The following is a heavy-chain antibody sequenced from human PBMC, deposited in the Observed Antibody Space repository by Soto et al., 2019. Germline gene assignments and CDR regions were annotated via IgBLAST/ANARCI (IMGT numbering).Heavy chain of an antibody. V-gene: IGHV3-48*03. Sequence: GGSLRLSCAASGFSFSSCEMSWVRQAPGKGLEWVSYISGSGTSTQYSDSVKGRFTISRDNAKNSLHLQMNSLGAEDTAVYYCASKIVTPGYHYYDYWGQGTLVP. D-gene: IGHD3-9*01. CDR3: ASKIVTPGYHYYDY. CDR1: GFSFSSCE. CDR2: ISGSGTST. J-gene: IGHJ4*02.